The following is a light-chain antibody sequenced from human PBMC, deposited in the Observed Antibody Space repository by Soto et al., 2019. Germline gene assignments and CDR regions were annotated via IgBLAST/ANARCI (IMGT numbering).Light chain of an antibody. V-gene: IGKV3-20*01. Sequence: EIVLTQSPGTLSLSPGERATLSCRASQRVSSSYLAWYQQKPGQAPRLLIYGASSRATGIPDRFSGSGSGTDFTLTISRLEPEDFAVYYCHQYDNSPLTFGGGTKVDIK. CDR2: GAS. CDR3: HQYDNSPLT. J-gene: IGKJ4*01. CDR1: QRVSSSY.